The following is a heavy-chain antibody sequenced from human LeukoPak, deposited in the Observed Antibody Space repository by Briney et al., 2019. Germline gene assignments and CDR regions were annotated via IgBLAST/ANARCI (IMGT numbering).Heavy chain of an antibody. CDR2: IDPSDSYT. J-gene: IGHJ4*02. CDR3: ARHLYSYGTLDY. Sequence: GESLKISCKVSGYSFTSYWISWVRQMPGKGLEWMGSIDPSDSYTNYSPSFQGHVTISADKSITTAYLQWSNLKASDTAMYYCARHLYSYGTLDYWGQGTLVTVSS. V-gene: IGHV5-10-1*01. D-gene: IGHD5-18*01. CDR1: GYSFTSYW.